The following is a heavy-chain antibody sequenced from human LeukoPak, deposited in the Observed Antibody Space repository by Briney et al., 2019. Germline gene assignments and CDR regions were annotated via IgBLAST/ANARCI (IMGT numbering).Heavy chain of an antibody. CDR1: GFTFSSYA. Sequence: PGGSLRLSCAPSGFTFSSYAMSWVRQAPGKGLEWVSAISGSGGSTYYADSVKGRFTISRDNSKNTLYLQMNSLRTEDTAVYYCAKGGVPAAIDYYYMDVWGKGTTVTVSS. CDR3: AKGGVPAAIDYYYMDV. CDR2: ISGSGGST. J-gene: IGHJ6*03. V-gene: IGHV3-23*01. D-gene: IGHD2-2*02.